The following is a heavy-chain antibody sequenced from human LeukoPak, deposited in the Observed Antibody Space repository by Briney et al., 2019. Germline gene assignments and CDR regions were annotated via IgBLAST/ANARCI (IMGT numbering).Heavy chain of an antibody. D-gene: IGHD2-8*01. Sequence: SETLSLTCTVSGGSISSGGYYWSWIRQHPGKGLEWIGYIYYSGSTYYNPSLKSRVTISVDTSKNQFSLKLSSVTAADTTVYYCASLNEWTGFDYWGQGTLVTVSS. CDR2: IYYSGST. V-gene: IGHV4-31*03. J-gene: IGHJ4*02. CDR1: GGSISSGGYY. CDR3: ASLNEWTGFDY.